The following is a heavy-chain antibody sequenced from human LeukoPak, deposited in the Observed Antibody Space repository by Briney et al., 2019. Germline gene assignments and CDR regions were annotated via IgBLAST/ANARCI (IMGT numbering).Heavy chain of an antibody. CDR1: GYTLTELS. CDR3: ATLYDSSGYYLFYDDAFDT. CDR2: FDPEDGET. D-gene: IGHD3-22*01. V-gene: IGHV1-24*01. Sequence: ASVKVSCKVSGYTLTELSMHWVRQAPGKGLEWMGGFDPEDGETIYAQKFQGRVTMTEDTSTDTAYMELSSLRSEDTAVYYCATLYDSSGYYLFYDDAFDTWGQGTMVTVSS. J-gene: IGHJ3*02.